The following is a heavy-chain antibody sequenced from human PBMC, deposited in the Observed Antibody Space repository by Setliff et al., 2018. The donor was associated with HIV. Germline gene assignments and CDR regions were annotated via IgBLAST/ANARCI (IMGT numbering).Heavy chain of an antibody. CDR2: SIPDSGDT. D-gene: IGHD3-22*01. CDR1: GYTFTGYY. CDR3: ARVGGTYSYDTDGFFSFYFEI. Sequence: ASVKVSCKASGYTFTGYYLHWLRQAPGQGLEWMGYSIPDSGDTKYSQKFQGRVTMTRDTSITTAYMELSRLRSDDTAVYYCARVGGTYSYDTDGFFSFYFEIWGRGTLVTVSS. J-gene: IGHJ4*02. V-gene: IGHV1-2*02.